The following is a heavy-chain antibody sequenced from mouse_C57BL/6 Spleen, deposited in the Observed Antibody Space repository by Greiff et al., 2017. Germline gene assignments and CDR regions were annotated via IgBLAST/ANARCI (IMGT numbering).Heavy chain of an antibody. Sequence: VQLQQPGAELVMPGASVKLSCKASGYTFTSYWMHWVKQRPGQGLEWIGEIDPSDGYTNYNQKFKGKSTLTVDTSSSTAYMQLCSLTSEDSAVYYCARSVITTVTFDYWGKGTTLTVSS. D-gene: IGHD1-1*01. CDR2: IDPSDGYT. CDR1: GYTFTSYW. J-gene: IGHJ2*01. V-gene: IGHV1-69*01. CDR3: ARSVITTVTFDY.